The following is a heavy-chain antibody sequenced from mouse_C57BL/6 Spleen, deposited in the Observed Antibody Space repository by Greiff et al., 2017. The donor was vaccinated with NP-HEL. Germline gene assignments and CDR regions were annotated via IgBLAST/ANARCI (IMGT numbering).Heavy chain of an antibody. CDR2: IYPGSGST. V-gene: IGHV1-55*01. CDR3: ARSLYSNFGDYAMDY. J-gene: IGHJ4*01. D-gene: IGHD2-5*01. CDR1: GYTFTSYW. Sequence: VQLQQPGAELVKPGASVKMSCKASGYTFTSYWITWVKQRPGQGLEWIGDIYPGSGSTNYNEKFKSKATLTVDTSSSTAYMQLSSLTSEDSAVYYCARSLYSNFGDYAMDYWGQGTSVTVSS.